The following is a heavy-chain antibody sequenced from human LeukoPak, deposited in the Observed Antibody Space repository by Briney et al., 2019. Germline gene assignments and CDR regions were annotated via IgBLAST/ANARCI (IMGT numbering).Heavy chain of an antibody. Sequence: SQTLSLTCTVSGGSISSGDYYWSWIRQPPGKGLEWIGSIYYSGSAYYNPSLKSRVTISVDTSKNQFSLKLSSVTAADTAVYYCATQDWAVDIVATISGYYYYMDVWGKGTTVTVSS. D-gene: IGHD5-12*01. CDR1: GGSISSGDYY. CDR3: ATQDWAVDIVATISGYYYYMDV. CDR2: IYYSGSA. V-gene: IGHV4-39*01. J-gene: IGHJ6*03.